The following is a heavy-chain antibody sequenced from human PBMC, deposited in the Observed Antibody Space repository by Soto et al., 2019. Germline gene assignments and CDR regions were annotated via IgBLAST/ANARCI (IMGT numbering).Heavy chain of an antibody. CDR3: AKDQWEDRGSSDIDY. CDR1: GFTFSSYA. J-gene: IGHJ4*02. D-gene: IGHD1-26*01. CDR2: ISGSGGST. Sequence: EVQLLESGGGLVQPGGSLRLSCAASGFTFSSYAMSWVRQAPGKGLEWVSAISGSGGSTYYADSVKGRFTISRDNSKNMLYLQMNSLRAEDTAVYYCAKDQWEDRGSSDIDYWGQGTLVTVSS. V-gene: IGHV3-23*01.